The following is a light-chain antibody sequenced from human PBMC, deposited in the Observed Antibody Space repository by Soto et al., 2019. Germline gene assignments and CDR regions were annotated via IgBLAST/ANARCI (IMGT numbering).Light chain of an antibody. CDR2: EGS. J-gene: IGLJ2*01. V-gene: IGLV2-23*01. CDR3: CSYARSTAVV. Sequence: QSALTQPASVSGSPGQSITISCTGTSSDVGSYNLVSWFQQHPGKAPKLMIYEGSKRPSGVSNRFSGSKSGNTASLTISGLPAEDEADYCCCSYARSTAVVFGGGTKVTVL. CDR1: SSDVGSYNL.